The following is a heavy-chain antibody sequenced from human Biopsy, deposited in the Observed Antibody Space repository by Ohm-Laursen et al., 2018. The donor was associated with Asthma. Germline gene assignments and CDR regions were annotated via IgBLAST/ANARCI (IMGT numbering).Heavy chain of an antibody. CDR1: GFTVSTNG. CDR3: ARAYGGSFFSGAFDI. CDR2: IYSGGGT. J-gene: IGHJ3*02. V-gene: IGHV3-53*01. Sequence: SLRLSCAASGFTVSTNGMSWVRQPPGKGLEWVSVIYSGGGTYYAVSVQGRVTISRDNSKNTLSLQMNSLRAEDTAVYYCARAYGGSFFSGAFDIWGQGTMVTVSS. D-gene: IGHD4-23*01.